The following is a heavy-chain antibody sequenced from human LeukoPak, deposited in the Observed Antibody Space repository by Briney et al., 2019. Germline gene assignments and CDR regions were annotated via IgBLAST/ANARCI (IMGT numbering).Heavy chain of an antibody. V-gene: IGHV3-21*01. Sequence: ISSSSSYIYYADSVKGRFTISRDNAKNSLYLQMNSLRAEDTAVYYCASSESSDYYDSSGYYWGQGTLVTVSS. CDR2: ISSSSSYI. CDR3: ASSESSDYYDSSGYY. J-gene: IGHJ4*02. D-gene: IGHD3-22*01.